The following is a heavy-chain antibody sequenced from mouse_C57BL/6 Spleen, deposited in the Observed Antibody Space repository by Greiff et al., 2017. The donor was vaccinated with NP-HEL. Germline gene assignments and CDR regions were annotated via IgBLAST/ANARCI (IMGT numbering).Heavy chain of an antibody. CDR3: ARGYYGSSEGYFDV. CDR2: INPSSGYT. Sequence: QVQLKQSGAELARPGASVKMSCKASGYTFTSYTMHWVKQRPGQGLEWIGYINPSSGYTKYNQKFKDKATLTADKSSSTAYMQLSSLTSEDSAVYYCARGYYGSSEGYFDVWGTGTTVTVSS. J-gene: IGHJ1*03. CDR1: GYTFTSYT. D-gene: IGHD1-1*01. V-gene: IGHV1-4*01.